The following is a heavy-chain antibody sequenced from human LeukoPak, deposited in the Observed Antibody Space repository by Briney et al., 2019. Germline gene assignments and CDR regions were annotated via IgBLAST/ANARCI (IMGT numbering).Heavy chain of an antibody. J-gene: IGHJ4*02. V-gene: IGHV3-23*01. CDR1: GFTFSSYA. CDR3: ARDMVRGVKPAKFDY. Sequence: GGSLRLSCAASGFTFSSYAMSWVRQAPGKGLEWVSAISGSGGSTYYADSVKGRFTISRDNSKNTLYLQMNSLRAEDTAVYYCARDMVRGVKPAKFDYWGQGTLVTVSS. D-gene: IGHD3-10*01. CDR2: ISGSGGST.